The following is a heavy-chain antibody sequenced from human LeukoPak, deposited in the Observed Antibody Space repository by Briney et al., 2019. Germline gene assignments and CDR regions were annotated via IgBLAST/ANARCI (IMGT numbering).Heavy chain of an antibody. D-gene: IGHD3-10*01. CDR2: IKQDGSEK. CDR3: ARYGVLLWFGEHDY. J-gene: IGHJ4*02. Sequence: GGSLRLSCAASGFTFSTYWMSWVRQAPGKGLEWVANIKQDGSEKYYVDSVKGRFTISRDNAKNSLYLQMNSLRAEDTAVYYCARYGVLLWFGEHDYWGQGTLVTVSS. CDR1: GFTFSTYW. V-gene: IGHV3-7*01.